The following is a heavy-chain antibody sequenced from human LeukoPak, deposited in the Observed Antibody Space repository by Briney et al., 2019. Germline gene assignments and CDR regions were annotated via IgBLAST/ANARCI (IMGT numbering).Heavy chain of an antibody. CDR3: ARGDTMIDY. Sequence: LEWMGWMNPNSGNTGYAQKFQGRVTMTRNTSISTAYMELSSLRSEDTAVYYCARGDTMIDYWGQGTLVTVSS. J-gene: IGHJ4*02. CDR2: MNPNSGNT. D-gene: IGHD3-22*01. V-gene: IGHV1-8*01.